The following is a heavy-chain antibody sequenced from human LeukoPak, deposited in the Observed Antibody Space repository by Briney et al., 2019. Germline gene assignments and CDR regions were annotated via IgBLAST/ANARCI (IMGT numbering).Heavy chain of an antibody. V-gene: IGHV3-23*01. CDR3: AKVPVRYFDWLTYYFDY. CDR2: ISGSGGST. J-gene: IGHJ4*02. Sequence: GGTLRLSCAASGFTFSSYGMSWVRQAPGKGLEWVSAISGSGGSTYYADSVKGRFTISRDNSKNTLYLQMNSLRAEDTAVYYCAKVPVRYFDWLTYYFDYWGQGTLVTVSS. CDR1: GFTFSSYG. D-gene: IGHD3-9*01.